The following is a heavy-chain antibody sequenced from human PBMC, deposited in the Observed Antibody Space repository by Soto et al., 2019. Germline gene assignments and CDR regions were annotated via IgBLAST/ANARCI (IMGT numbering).Heavy chain of an antibody. D-gene: IGHD6-19*01. V-gene: IGHV3-33*01. J-gene: IGHJ4*02. CDR2: IWYDGRKK. CDR3: ARWGVRSGWYEQVVDY. Sequence: QVQLVESGGGVVQAGRSLRLSCAASGFTFSHYGMHWVRQAPGKGLEWVALIWYDGRKKYYGDSVEGRFTISRDNSKSTLFLEMNTLRVEDTAVYFCARWGVRSGWYEQVVDYWGQGTLVTVSS. CDR1: GFTFSHYG.